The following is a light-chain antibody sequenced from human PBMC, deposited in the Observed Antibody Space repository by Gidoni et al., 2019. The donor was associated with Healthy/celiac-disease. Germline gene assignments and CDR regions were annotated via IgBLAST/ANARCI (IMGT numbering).Light chain of an antibody. Sequence: DIQMTQSPSSLSASVGDRVTITFRASQGISNYLAWYQQKPGKVPKLLIYAASTLQSGVPSRFSGSGSGTDFTLTISSLQPEDVATYYCQKYNSAPRATFGGGTKVEIK. CDR1: QGISNY. J-gene: IGKJ4*01. CDR3: QKYNSAPRAT. CDR2: AAS. V-gene: IGKV1-27*01.